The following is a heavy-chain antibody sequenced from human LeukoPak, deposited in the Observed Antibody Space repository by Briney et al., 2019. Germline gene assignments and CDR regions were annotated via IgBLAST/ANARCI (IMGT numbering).Heavy chain of an antibody. Sequence: SETLSLACAVSGGSISSSNWWSWVRPPPGKGLEWIGEIYHSGSTNYNPSLKSRVTISVDKSKNQFSLKLSSVTAADTAVYYCARVGLAAGAFDIWGQGTMVTVSS. D-gene: IGHD3-16*01. CDR3: ARVGLAAGAFDI. V-gene: IGHV4-4*02. J-gene: IGHJ3*02. CDR2: IYHSGST. CDR1: GGSISSSNW.